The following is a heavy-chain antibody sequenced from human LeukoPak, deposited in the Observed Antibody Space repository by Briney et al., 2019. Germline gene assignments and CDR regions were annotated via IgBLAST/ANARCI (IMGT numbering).Heavy chain of an antibody. CDR3: ARELTGRAKAFVDDAFDI. V-gene: IGHV1-69*13. Sequence: SVKVSCKASGGTFSKYTISWVRQRPGQGLEWMGGIIPIFGTANYAQKFQGRVTITADESTSTAYMELSSLRSEDTAVYYCARELTGRAKAFVDDAFDIWGQGTMVTVSS. J-gene: IGHJ3*02. CDR1: GGTFSKYT. CDR2: IIPIFGTA. D-gene: IGHD1-26*01.